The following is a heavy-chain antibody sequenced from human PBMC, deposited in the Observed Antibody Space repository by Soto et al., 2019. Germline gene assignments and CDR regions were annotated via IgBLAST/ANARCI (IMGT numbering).Heavy chain of an antibody. CDR1: GASISSPTYY. J-gene: IGHJ4*02. CDR3: VRQPNRPSAGDD. CDR2: IYYTGTT. Sequence: QLQESGPGLVKPSETLSLTCTVSGASISSPTYYWGWIRQSPGKGLEWIGSIYYTGTTHYSPSLKTRVTLSVDTSKMQFSLSLTSVTAADAAIYYCVRQPNRPSAGDDWGQGTLVTVSS. V-gene: IGHV4-39*01.